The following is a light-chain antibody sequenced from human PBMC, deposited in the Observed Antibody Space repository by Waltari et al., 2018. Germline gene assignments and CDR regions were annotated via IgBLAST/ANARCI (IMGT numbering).Light chain of an antibody. CDR3: QNYDRVPWT. CDR1: QSISSW. V-gene: IGKV1-5*01. Sequence: DIQMTQSPSTLSASVGDRVTITCRASQSISSWLAWYQQKPGKAPKLLIYDASSLESGVPSRFSGSGSGTEFTLTISSLQPDDFATYYCQNYDRVPWTFGPGTKVDVK. J-gene: IGKJ1*01. CDR2: DAS.